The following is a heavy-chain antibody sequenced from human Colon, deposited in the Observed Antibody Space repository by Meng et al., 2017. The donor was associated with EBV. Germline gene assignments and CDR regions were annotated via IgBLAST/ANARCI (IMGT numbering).Heavy chain of an antibody. CDR2: MNQSGST. J-gene: IGHJ4*02. CDR3: ARAWGYCSSGSCRTG. CDR1: GGPSCNFY. Sequence: HAEHEQGGAGLLKPSETLSLTCAVYGGPSCNFYWSWIRQPPGKGLEWIGEMNQSGSTNYNPSLKSRVTISVDASKNQFSLKLSSVAAADTAVYYCARAWGYCSSGSCRTGWGQGTLVTVSS. D-gene: IGHD2-15*01. V-gene: IGHV4-34*01.